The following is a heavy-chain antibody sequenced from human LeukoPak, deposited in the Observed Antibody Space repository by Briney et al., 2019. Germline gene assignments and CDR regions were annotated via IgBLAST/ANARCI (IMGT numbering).Heavy chain of an antibody. V-gene: IGHV5-51*01. Sequence: LGESLKISCKGSGYSFPTYWIAWVRQMPRKGLEWMGIIYPDESNIRYSPSFQGQVTISADKSISTAYLQWSSLKASDTAMYYCARPPSRGYSSSFEYWGQGTLVTVSS. J-gene: IGHJ4*02. CDR3: ARPPSRGYSSSFEY. CDR2: IYPDESNI. D-gene: IGHD2-2*03. CDR1: GYSFPTYW.